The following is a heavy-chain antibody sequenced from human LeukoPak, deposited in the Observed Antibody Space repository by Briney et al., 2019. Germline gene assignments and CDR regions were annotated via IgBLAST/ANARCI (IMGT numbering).Heavy chain of an antibody. CDR2: IKEDGSKT. J-gene: IGHJ4*02. CDR1: GFTFSSSW. CDR3: VRDYVWGTSNSDY. Sequence: GGSLRLSCAASGFTFSSSWMSWVRQAPGKGLEWLTNIKEDGSKTYYVDSVKGRFTISRDNAKNSLYLQMNSLRAEDTAVYYCVRDYVWGTSNSDYWGQGTLVTVSS. D-gene: IGHD3-16*01. V-gene: IGHV3-7*01.